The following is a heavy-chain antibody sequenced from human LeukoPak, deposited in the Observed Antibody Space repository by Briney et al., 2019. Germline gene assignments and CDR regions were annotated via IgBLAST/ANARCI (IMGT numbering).Heavy chain of an antibody. J-gene: IGHJ5*02. Sequence: PSETLSLTCTVSGGSISSYYWSWIRQPPGKGLEWIGYIYYSGSTNYNPSLKSRVTISVDTSKNQFSLKLSSVTAADTAVYYCARETSGAFWSGYPNWFDPWGQGTLVTVSS. CDR1: GGSISSYY. CDR2: IYYSGST. CDR3: ARETSGAFWSGYPNWFDP. D-gene: IGHD3-3*01. V-gene: IGHV4-59*01.